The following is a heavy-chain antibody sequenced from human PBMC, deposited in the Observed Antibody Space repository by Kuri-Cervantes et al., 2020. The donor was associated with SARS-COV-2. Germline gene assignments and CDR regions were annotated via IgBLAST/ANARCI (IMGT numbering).Heavy chain of an antibody. CDR1: GFTFSNYA. CDR3: VSLLSWVTTTAA. Sequence: GESLKISCVASGFTFSNYAIHWVRQAPGKGLEWVAVIWYDGKNEYYAGSVKGRFTISRDNSRNTVLLQMNILRAEDTAVYYCVSLLSWVTTTAAWGQGTLVTVSS. V-gene: IGHV3-33*08. J-gene: IGHJ5*02. D-gene: IGHD4-17*01. CDR2: IWYDGKNE.